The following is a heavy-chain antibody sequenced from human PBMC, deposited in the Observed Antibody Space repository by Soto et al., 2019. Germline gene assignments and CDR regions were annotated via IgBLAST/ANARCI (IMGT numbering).Heavy chain of an antibody. CDR3: ARLVGTIVIVPPTIPWFDP. Sequence: EVQLVQSGAEVKKPGESLKISCKGSGYSFTNYWIGWVRQMPGKGLEWMGIIYPGDSDTRYSPSFQGQVTISADKSITTAYLQWSSLKATDTAMYYCARLVGTIVIVPPTIPWFDPWGQGTLVTVSS. V-gene: IGHV5-51*03. J-gene: IGHJ5*02. CDR2: IYPGDSDT. CDR1: GYSFTNYW. D-gene: IGHD2-2*01.